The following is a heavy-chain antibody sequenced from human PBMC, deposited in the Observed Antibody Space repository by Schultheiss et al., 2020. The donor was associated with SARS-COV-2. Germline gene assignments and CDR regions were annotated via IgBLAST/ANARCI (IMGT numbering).Heavy chain of an antibody. CDR1: GYTFTSYG. D-gene: IGHD3-22*01. CDR3: ARGQHYYDSSGYYVPYYGMDV. Sequence: ASVKVSCKASGYTFTSYGISWVRQAPGQGLEWMGWISAYNGNTNYAQKFQGRVTITADKSTSTAYMELSSLRSEDTAVYYCARGQHYYDSSGYYVPYYGMDVWGQGTTVTVSS. CDR2: ISAYNGNT. J-gene: IGHJ6*02. V-gene: IGHV1-18*01.